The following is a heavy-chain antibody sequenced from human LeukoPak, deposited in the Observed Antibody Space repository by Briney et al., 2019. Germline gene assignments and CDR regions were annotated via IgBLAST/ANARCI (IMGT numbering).Heavy chain of an antibody. J-gene: IGHJ4*02. D-gene: IGHD6-19*01. CDR2: IKEDASEE. V-gene: IGHV3-7*01. CDR3: ARGSLIAVAPGDY. Sequence: PGGSLRLSCAASGFTFSSYWMSWVRQAPGKGLEWVANIKEDASEEYYVDSVKGRFTISRDNARNSLYLQMNSLRAEDTAVYYCARGSLIAVAPGDYWGQGTLVTVSS. CDR1: GFTFSSYW.